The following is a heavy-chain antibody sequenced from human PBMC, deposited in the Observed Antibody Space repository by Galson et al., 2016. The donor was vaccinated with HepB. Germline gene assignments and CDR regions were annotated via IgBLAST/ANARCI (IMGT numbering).Heavy chain of an antibody. CDR3: ARDALKESGSPRHFNYYSGMDV. Sequence: SLRLSCAASGFTFIDYGVHWVRRAPGEGLEWVAVISYDGRSKNYADSVKGRFTVSRDNSKNTLHLQMNSLRAEDTAVYYCARDALKESGSPRHFNYYSGMDVWGQGTTVTVS. D-gene: IGHD1-26*01. J-gene: IGHJ6*02. V-gene: IGHV3-30*03. CDR2: ISYDGRSK. CDR1: GFTFIDYG.